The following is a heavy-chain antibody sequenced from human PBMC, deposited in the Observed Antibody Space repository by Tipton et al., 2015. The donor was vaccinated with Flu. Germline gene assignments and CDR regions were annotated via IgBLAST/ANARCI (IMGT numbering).Heavy chain of an antibody. J-gene: IGHJ4*02. CDR3: ARGGGSPSY. CDR2: IYFTGST. V-gene: IGHV4-59*01. Sequence: PGLVKPSETLSLTCNVSGGPINRYYWSWIRQPPGKGLEWIGYIYFTGSTNYNPSLKSRVTISVDMSKNQFSLKLTSVTAADTAVYYCARGGGSPSYWGQGTLVTVSS. D-gene: IGHD2-15*01. CDR1: GGPINRYY.